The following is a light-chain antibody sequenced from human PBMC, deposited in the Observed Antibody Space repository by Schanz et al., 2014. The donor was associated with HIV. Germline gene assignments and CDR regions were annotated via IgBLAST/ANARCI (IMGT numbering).Light chain of an antibody. CDR2: ATS. J-gene: IGKJ3*01. CDR1: QRLSSSY. CDR3: HLYGRS. Sequence: EIVLTQSPGSLSLSPGGRATLSCGASQRLSSSYLAWYQQKRDQPPRLVIYATSTRAAGIPDRFSGTGSGTDFPHTISSLEPEDFAVYYCHLYGRSFGPGTKVDIK. V-gene: IGKV3-20*01.